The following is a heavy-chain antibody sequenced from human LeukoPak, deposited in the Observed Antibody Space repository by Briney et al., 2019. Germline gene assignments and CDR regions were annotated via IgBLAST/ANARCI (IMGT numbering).Heavy chain of an antibody. V-gene: IGHV3-30*03. D-gene: IGHD5-12*01. CDR1: EVTFSNYG. CDR2: ISSNGNDK. Sequence: GGSLRLSCAASEVTFSNYGMHWVRQAPGKGLEWVALISSNGNDKLYGDSVKGRFTISRDDSKSTLYLQMNSLRVEDTAVYYCTTKVIRGNSGDDYDDWGQGTLVTVSS. J-gene: IGHJ4*02. CDR3: TTKVIRGNSGDDYDD.